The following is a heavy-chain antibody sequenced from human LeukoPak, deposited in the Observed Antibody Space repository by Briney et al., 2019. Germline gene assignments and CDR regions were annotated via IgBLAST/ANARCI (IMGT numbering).Heavy chain of an antibody. J-gene: IGHJ3*02. CDR1: GFTFSSYA. V-gene: IGHV3-30-3*01. CDR2: ISYDGSNK. D-gene: IGHD5/OR15-5a*01. Sequence: GGSLRLSCAASGFTFSSYAMHWVRQAPGKGLEWVAVISYDGSNKYYADSVKGRLTISRDNSKNTLYLQMNSLRAEDTAVYYCARGDVSRAFDIWGQGTMVTVSS. CDR3: ARGDVSRAFDI.